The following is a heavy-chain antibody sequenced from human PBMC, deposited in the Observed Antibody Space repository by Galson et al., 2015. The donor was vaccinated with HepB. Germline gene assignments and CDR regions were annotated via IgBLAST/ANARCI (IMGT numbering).Heavy chain of an antibody. CDR3: ARVADADYGDHTHFDY. CDR1: GFTFNLYN. D-gene: IGHD4-17*01. Sequence: SLRLSCATSGFTFNLYNMIWVRQAPGKGLEWVSSISGSGDYTYYADSVRGRFTISRDNAKNSLFLQMNSLRAEDTAVYYCARVADADYGDHTHFDYWGQGTLVTVSS. J-gene: IGHJ4*02. V-gene: IGHV3-21*01. CDR2: ISGSGDYT.